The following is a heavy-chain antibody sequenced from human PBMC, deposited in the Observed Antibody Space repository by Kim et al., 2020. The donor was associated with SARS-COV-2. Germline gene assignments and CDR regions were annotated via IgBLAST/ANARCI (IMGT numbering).Heavy chain of an antibody. D-gene: IGHD6-19*01. CDR3: ARVGGWYFSLSGFDY. Sequence: GGSLRLSCAASGFTFSSYAMHWVRQAPGKGLEWVAVISYDGSNKYYADSVKGRFTISRDNSKNMLYLQMNSLRAEDTAVYYCARVGGWYFSLSGFDYWGQGTLVTVSS. CDR1: GFTFSSYA. V-gene: IGHV3-30*04. J-gene: IGHJ4*02. CDR2: ISYDGSNK.